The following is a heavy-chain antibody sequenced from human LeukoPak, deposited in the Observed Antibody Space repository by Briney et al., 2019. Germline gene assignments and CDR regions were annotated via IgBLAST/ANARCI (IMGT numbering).Heavy chain of an antibody. V-gene: IGHV3-30*02. CDR3: AKDPRAALLYYFDY. J-gene: IGHJ4*02. CDR2: IRYDGSNK. D-gene: IGHD6-13*01. Sequence: GGSLRLSCAASGFTFSSYSMHWVRQAPGKGLEWVAFIRYDGSNKYYADSVKGRFTISRDNSKNTLYLQMNSLRAEDTAVYYCAKDPRAALLYYFDYWGQGTLVTVSS. CDR1: GFTFSSYS.